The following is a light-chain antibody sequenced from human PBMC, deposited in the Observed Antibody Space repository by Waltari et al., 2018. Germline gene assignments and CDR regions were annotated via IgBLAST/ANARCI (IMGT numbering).Light chain of an antibody. CDR3: SSYTSSSTLYV. J-gene: IGLJ1*01. CDR1: SSDVGGYNY. CDR2: EVS. Sequence: QSALTQPASVSGSPGQSITISCTGTSSDVGGYNYVSWYQQHPGKAPKLMIYEVSNRTSGGSNRFSGSKSGNTAALTSSGLQAEDEADYYCSSYTSSSTLYVFGTGTKVTVL. V-gene: IGLV2-14*01.